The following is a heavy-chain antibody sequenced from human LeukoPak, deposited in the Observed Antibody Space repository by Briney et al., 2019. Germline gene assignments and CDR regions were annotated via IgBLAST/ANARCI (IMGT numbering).Heavy chain of an antibody. J-gene: IGHJ4*02. V-gene: IGHV3-30-3*01. CDR3: ARDVDTAMTFDY. Sequence: GGSLRLSCAASGFTFSSYAVHWVRQAPGKGLEWVAVISYDGSNKYYADSVKGRFTISRDNSKNTLYLQMNSLRAEDTAVYYCARDVDTAMTFDYWGQGTLVTVSS. CDR2: ISYDGSNK. CDR1: GFTFSSYA. D-gene: IGHD5-18*01.